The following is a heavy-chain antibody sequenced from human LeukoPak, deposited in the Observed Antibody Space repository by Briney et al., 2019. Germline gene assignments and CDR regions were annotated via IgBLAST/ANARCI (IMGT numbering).Heavy chain of an antibody. D-gene: IGHD6-19*01. CDR1: GGSISSSSYY. V-gene: IGHV4-39*01. CDR2: IYYSGST. CDR3: ARHNQWLAPYYYYGMDV. J-gene: IGHJ6*02. Sequence: SETLSLTCTVSGGSISSSSYYWGWIRQPPGKGLEWIGSIYYSGSTYYNPSLKSRVTISVDTSKNQFSLKLSSVTAADTAVYYCARHNQWLAPYYYYGMDVWGQGTTVTVSS.